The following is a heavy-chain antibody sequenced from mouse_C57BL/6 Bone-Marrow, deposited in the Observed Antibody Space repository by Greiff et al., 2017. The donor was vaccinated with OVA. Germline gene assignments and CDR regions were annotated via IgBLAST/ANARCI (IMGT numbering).Heavy chain of an antibody. J-gene: IGHJ4*01. CDR3: ARECSSYEDYAMDY. CDR1: GYTFTSYW. V-gene: IGHV1-55*01. CDR2: IYPGSGST. D-gene: IGHD1-1*01. Sequence: QVTPPPPCSELVKPGASVKMSCKASGYTFTSYWITWVKQRPGQGLEWIGDIYPGSGSTNYNEKFKSKATLTVDTSSSTAYMQLSSLTSEDSAVYYCARECSSYEDYAMDYWGQGTSVTVSS.